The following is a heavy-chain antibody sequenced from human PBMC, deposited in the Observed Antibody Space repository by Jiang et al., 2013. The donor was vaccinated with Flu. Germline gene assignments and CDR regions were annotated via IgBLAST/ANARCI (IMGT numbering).Heavy chain of an antibody. V-gene: IGHV6-1*01. CDR1: GDSVSSNSAA. CDR3: VRSGFWSGYYWALEDGMDV. Sequence: SQTLSLTCAISGDSVSSNSAAWNWIRQSPSRGLEWLGRTYYRSKWYNDYAVSVKSRITINPDTSKNQFSLQLNSVTPEDTAVYYCVRSGFWSGYYWALEDGMDVWGQGTTVTVSS. J-gene: IGHJ6*02. D-gene: IGHD3-3*01. CDR2: TYYRSKWYN.